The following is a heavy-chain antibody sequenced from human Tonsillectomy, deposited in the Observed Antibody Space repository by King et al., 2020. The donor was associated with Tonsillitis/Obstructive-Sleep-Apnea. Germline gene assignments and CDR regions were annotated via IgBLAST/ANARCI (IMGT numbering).Heavy chain of an antibody. CDR2: IHPNSGDT. Sequence: QLVQSGAEVKPPGASVKVSCKASGYTFTGYYIHWVRQAPGQGLEWVGRIHPNSGDTNYAEKFQGMVTMTRDTSISTAYMELSGLKSDDTAVFYCARAAENTDYFDYWGQEILVTVSS. CDR1: GYTFTGYY. D-gene: IGHD2/OR15-2a*01. V-gene: IGHV1-2*06. J-gene: IGHJ4*02. CDR3: ARAAENTDYFDY.